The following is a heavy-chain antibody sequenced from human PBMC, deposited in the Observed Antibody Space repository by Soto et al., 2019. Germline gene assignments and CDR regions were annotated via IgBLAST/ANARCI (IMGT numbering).Heavy chain of an antibody. CDR3: ARHTLALRKNNWFDP. V-gene: IGHV4-39*01. CDR1: GDAIISSDLY. CDR2: IFYLGSS. J-gene: IGHJ5*02. Sequence: PSETLSLTCTVSGDAIISSDLYFVGVRQPPWKGLEWIGSIFYLGSSYYNPSLKSRVTMSVDTSKNQFSLRLRSVTAADTALYFCARHTLALRKNNWFDPWGQGSMVTCSS. D-gene: IGHD3-3*02.